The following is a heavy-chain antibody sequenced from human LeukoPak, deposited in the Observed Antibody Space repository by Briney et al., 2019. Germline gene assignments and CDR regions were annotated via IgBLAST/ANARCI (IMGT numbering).Heavy chain of an antibody. CDR2: ISGSGGGT. V-gene: IGHV3-23*01. D-gene: IGHD6-19*01. J-gene: IGHJ4*02. CDR3: AKANGLVRSYFDY. Sequence: ETLSLTCTVSGGSISSYYWSWIRQPPGKGLEWVSAISGSGGGTYYADSVKGRFTISRDNSKNTLYLQMNSLRAEDTAVYYCAKANGLVRSYFDYWGQGTLVTVSS. CDR1: GGSISSYY.